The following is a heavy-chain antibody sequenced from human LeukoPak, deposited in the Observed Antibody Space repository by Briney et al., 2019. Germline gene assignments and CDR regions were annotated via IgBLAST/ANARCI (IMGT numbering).Heavy chain of an antibody. V-gene: IGHV3-30*18. CDR1: GFTFSSYG. CDR3: AKDRAVADYFDY. D-gene: IGHD6-19*01. Sequence: RSLRLSCAASGFTFSSYGMHWVRQAPGKGLEWVAIISYDGSNKYYADSVKGRFTISRDNSKNTLSLQMNSLRAEDTAVYYCAKDRAVADYFDYWGQGTLVTVSS. CDR2: ISYDGSNK. J-gene: IGHJ4*02.